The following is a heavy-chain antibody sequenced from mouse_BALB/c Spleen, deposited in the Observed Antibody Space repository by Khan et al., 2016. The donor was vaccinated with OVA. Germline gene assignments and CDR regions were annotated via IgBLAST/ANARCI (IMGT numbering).Heavy chain of an antibody. CDR1: GYTFTDYY. Sequence: QVRLQQSGVELARPGASVKLSCKASGYTFTDYYINWVKQRTGQGLEWIGEISPGSGDIYYNARFKGKATLTADKSSSTAYMQLSSLTSEASAVYVCARRNYFGYTVAYWGQGTLVTVAA. CDR3: ARRNYFGYTVAY. V-gene: IGHV1-77*01. J-gene: IGHJ3*01. CDR2: ISPGSGDI. D-gene: IGHD1-2*01.